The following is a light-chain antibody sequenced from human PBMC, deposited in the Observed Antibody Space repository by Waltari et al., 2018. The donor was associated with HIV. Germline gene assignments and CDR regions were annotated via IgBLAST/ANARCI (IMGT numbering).Light chain of an antibody. CDR2: QDD. J-gene: IGLJ1*01. CDR3: QTWDSNTGV. CDR1: RLGDKF. V-gene: IGLV3-1*01. Sequence: SYELTQPPSVSVSPGQTASITCSGERLGDKFASWYQQRPGQAPILVIYQDDKRRSGIPERFSGSNSGNTATRTISGTQAMDEADYYCQTWDSNTGVFGTGTKVTVL.